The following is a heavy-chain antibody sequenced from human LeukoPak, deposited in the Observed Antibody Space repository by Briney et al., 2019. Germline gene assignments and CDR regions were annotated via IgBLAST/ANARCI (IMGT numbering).Heavy chain of an antibody. CDR2: MHHGGST. V-gene: IGHV4-38-2*01. CDR3: ARVASSILGYASFDF. CDR1: GDSIRNANY. D-gene: IGHD2-2*01. Sequence: PSETLSLTCGVSGDSIRNANYWGWIRQPPGQGLEWIAGMHHGGSTFYNPSLQSRVTISMYTSKNQFSLNLNYVTAADTAVYYCARVASSILGYASFDFWGQGTLATVSS. J-gene: IGHJ4*02.